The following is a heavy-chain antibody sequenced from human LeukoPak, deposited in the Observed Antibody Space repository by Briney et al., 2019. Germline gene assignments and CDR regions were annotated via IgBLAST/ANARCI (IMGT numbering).Heavy chain of an antibody. V-gene: IGHV1-8*03. CDR2: MNPNSGNT. CDR1: GYTFTSYD. D-gene: IGHD1-1*01. CDR3: AVRELERNQNYYYYYMDV. Sequence: ASVKVSCKASGYTFTSYDINWVRQATGQGLEWMGWMNPNSGNTGYAQKFQGRVTITRNTSISTAYMELSSLRSEDTAVYYCAVRELERNQNYYYYYMDVWGKGTTVTISS. J-gene: IGHJ6*03.